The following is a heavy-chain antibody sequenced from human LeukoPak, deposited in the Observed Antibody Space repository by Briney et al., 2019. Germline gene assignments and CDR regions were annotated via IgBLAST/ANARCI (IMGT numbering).Heavy chain of an antibody. CDR3: ASAYCGGDCYSGDDAFDI. CDR2: IHPGDSDT. D-gene: IGHD2-21*02. V-gene: IGHV5-51*01. Sequence: GESLKISCKGSGYSFTSYWFGWVRQMPGKSLEWMGIIHPGDSDTRYSPSFQGQVTISADKSISTAYLQWSSLKASDTAMYYCASAYCGGDCYSGDDAFDIWGQGTMVTVSS. J-gene: IGHJ3*02. CDR1: GYSFTSYW.